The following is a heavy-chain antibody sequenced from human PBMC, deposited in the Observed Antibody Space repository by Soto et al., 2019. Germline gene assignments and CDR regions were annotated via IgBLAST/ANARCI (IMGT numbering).Heavy chain of an antibody. CDR3: TTVMGCSSTSCKNSP. Sequence: GGSLRLSCAASGFTFSNAWMSWVRQAPGKGLEWVGRIKSKTDGGTTDYAAPVKGRFTISRDDSKNTLYLQMNSLKTEDTAVYYCTTVMGCSSTSCKNSPWGQGTLVTVSS. CDR2: IKSKTDGGTT. J-gene: IGHJ5*02. D-gene: IGHD2-2*01. CDR1: GFTFSNAW. V-gene: IGHV3-15*01.